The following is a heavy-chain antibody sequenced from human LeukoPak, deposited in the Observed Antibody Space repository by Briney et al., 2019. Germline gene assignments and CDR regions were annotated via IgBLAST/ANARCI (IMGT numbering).Heavy chain of an antibody. CDR1: GFTVSNNY. J-gene: IGHJ6*04. Sequence: GGSLRLSCAASGFTVSNNYMSWVRQAPRKGLEWVSVVYPGRTTYYADSVKGRFIISRDDSTNTLYLQMNTLRAEDTAVYYCARGERISILRNWGEGTTVTISS. V-gene: IGHV3-66*01. CDR2: VYPGRTT. CDR3: ARGERISILRN. D-gene: IGHD2/OR15-2a*01.